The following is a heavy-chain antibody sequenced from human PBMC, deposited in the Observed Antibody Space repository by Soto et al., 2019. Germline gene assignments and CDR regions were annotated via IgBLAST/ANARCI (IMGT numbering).Heavy chain of an antibody. D-gene: IGHD6-19*01. CDR3: AKESVAVAGTRLGKNYDFDY. CDR2: ISYDGSNK. CDR1: GFTFSSYG. Sequence: GGSLRLSCAASGFTFSSYGMHWVRQAPGKGLEWVAVISYDGSNKYYADSVQGRFTISRNNSKNTRYLQMNSLRAEETAVYYCAKESVAVAGTRLGKNYDFDYWGQGTLVTVSS. V-gene: IGHV3-30*18. J-gene: IGHJ4*02.